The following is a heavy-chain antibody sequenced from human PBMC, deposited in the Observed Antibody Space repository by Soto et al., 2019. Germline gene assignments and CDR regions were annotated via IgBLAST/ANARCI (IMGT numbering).Heavy chain of an antibody. CDR1: GFAFGNVG. Sequence: GGSLRLSCAASGFAFGNVGIHWVRQAPGKGLEWLAIIPFVGNENYYGDPVKGRFAIVRDSSNKTLHLQMNSLRPEDTAVYFCTKDVSADFDRREWIRFDPWGQGTLVTVSS. D-gene: IGHD3-3*01. CDR2: IPFVGNEN. CDR3: TKDVSADFDRREWIRFDP. J-gene: IGHJ5*02. V-gene: IGHV3-30*02.